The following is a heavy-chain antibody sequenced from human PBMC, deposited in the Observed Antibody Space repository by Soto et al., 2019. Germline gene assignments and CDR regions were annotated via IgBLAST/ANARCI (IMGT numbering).Heavy chain of an antibody. CDR1: GFTFSSYA. Sequence: GGSLRLSCAASGFTFSSYAMSWVRQAPGKGLEWVSAISGSGGSTYYADSVKGRFTISRDNSKNTLYLQMNSLRAEDTAVYYCAKGTGESHYYYYMDVWGNGTTVTSP. CDR2: ISGSGGST. D-gene: IGHD3-10*01. CDR3: AKGTGESHYYYYMDV. J-gene: IGHJ6*03. V-gene: IGHV3-23*01.